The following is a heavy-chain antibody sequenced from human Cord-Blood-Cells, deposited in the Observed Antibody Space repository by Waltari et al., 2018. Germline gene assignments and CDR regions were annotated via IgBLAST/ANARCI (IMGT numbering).Heavy chain of an antibody. CDR2: FDPEDGET. D-gene: IGHD5-18*01. J-gene: IGHJ4*02. V-gene: IGHV1-24*01. CDR1: GYSLTELS. CDR3: ATGLHTAMVKPLY. Sequence: VQLLQYGAEVKKPGASVKVSCKVSGYSLTELSIHWVLQAPGKGLEGMGGFDPEDGETIYAQKFQGRVTMTEDTSTDTAYMELSSLRSEDTAVYYCATGLHTAMVKPLYWGQGTLVTVSS.